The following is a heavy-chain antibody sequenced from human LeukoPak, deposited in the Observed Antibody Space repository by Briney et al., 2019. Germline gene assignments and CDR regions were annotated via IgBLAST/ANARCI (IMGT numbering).Heavy chain of an antibody. CDR3: ARGGDSSGYYYPVFDY. Sequence: PSETLSLTCTVSGGSISSYYWSWVRQPPGKGLEWIGYIYYSGSTNYNPSLKSRVTISVDTSKNQFSLKLSSVTAADTAVYYCARGGDSSGYYYPVFDYWGQGTLVTVSS. V-gene: IGHV4-59*01. CDR2: IYYSGST. CDR1: GGSISSYY. J-gene: IGHJ4*02. D-gene: IGHD3-22*01.